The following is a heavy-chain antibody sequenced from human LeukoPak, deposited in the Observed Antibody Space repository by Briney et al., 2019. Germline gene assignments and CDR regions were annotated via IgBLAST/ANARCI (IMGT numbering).Heavy chain of an antibody. Sequence: PSETLSLTCAVYGGSFNGYYWSWIRQPPGKGLEWIGEINHSGSTNYNPSLKSRVTISVDTSKNQFSLKLSSVTAADTAVYYCARTAGWFGELDIDYWGQGTLVTVSS. CDR1: GGSFNGYY. CDR3: ARTAGWFGELDIDY. J-gene: IGHJ4*02. D-gene: IGHD3-10*01. CDR2: INHSGST. V-gene: IGHV4-34*01.